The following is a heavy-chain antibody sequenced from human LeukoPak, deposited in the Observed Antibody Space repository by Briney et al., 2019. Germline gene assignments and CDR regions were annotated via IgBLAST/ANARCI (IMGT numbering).Heavy chain of an antibody. CDR1: GFTFSSYG. V-gene: IGHV3-33*01. CDR2: IWYDGSNK. D-gene: IGHD4-17*01. Sequence: PGRSLRLSCAASGFTFSSYGMHWVRQAPGKGLEWVAVIWYDGSNKYYADSAKGRFTISRDNSKNTLYLQMNSLRAEDTAVYYCASGRGDYFNWFDLWGQGTLVTVSS. J-gene: IGHJ5*02. CDR3: ASGRGDYFNWFDL.